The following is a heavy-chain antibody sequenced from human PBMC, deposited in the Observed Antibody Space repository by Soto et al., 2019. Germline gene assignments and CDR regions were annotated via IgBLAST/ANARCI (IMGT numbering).Heavy chain of an antibody. CDR2: INRSGLT. CDR1: NGSFIGYY. D-gene: IGHD3-16*01. Sequence: QVQLQQWGAGLLKPSETLSLTCDVYNGSFIGYYWTWIRQSQGKGLEWIGEINRSGLTNYTPSLKSRVTISQDASKKQFSLGLSSVTAADTAVYFCARGTGGRNYDYWGQGTLVTVSS. J-gene: IGHJ4*02. CDR3: ARGTGGRNYDY. V-gene: IGHV4-34*01.